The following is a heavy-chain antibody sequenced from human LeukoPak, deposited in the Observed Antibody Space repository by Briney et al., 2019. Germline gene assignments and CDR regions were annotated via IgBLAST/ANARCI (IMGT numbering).Heavy chain of an antibody. CDR2: IYTSGST. V-gene: IGHV4-4*07. CDR3: AKSNGYGLVDI. J-gene: IGHJ3*02. CDR1: GGSISSYY. D-gene: IGHD3-10*01. Sequence: PSETLSLTCTVSGGSISSYYWSWIRQPAGKGLEWLGRIYTSGSTNYNPSLKSRVTMSVDTSKNQFSLKLNSVTAADTAVYYCAKSNGYGLVDIWGQGTMVTVSS.